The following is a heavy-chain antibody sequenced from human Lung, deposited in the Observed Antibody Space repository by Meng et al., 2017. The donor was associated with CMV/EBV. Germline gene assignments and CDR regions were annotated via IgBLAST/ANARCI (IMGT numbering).Heavy chain of an antibody. V-gene: IGHV3-30*04. D-gene: IGHD3-22*01. Sequence: SCGASGFTFSNHAMHWVRQAPGKGLEWVAVTSNTGSNDYYADSVMGRFTISRDKSKSTLYLQMNRLRPEDTAVYYCARDRSPLYDTSGRGVDSWXQGTVVTVSS. J-gene: IGHJ4*02. CDR2: TSNTGSND. CDR1: GFTFSNHA. CDR3: ARDRSPLYDTSGRGVDS.